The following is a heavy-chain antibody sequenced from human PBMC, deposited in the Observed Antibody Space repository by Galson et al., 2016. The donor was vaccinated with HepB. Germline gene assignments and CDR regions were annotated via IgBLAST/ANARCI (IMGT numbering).Heavy chain of an antibody. CDR1: GASVSSSKW. CDR2: INHNGHT. V-gene: IGHV4/OR15-8*02. J-gene: IGHJ6*02. CDR3: AADRLPPLYYYYGMDV. Sequence: SETLSLTCAVSGASVSSSKWWSWVRQSPGKGLEWIGEINHNGHTSYNPSLKSRVTISIDVSRNQFSLEVNSMTAADTAVYYCAADRLPPLYYYYGMDVWGQGTTVTVSS.